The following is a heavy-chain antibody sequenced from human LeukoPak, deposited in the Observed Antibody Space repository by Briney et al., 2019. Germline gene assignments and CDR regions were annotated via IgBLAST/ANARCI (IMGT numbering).Heavy chain of an antibody. D-gene: IGHD6-19*01. CDR2: ISGSGGST. J-gene: IGHJ6*02. CDR1: GFTFSSYA. V-gene: IGHV3-23*01. CDR3: AEIAVAGTRYGTRADYYYYGMDV. Sequence: GGSLRLSCAASGFTFSSYAMSWVRQAPGKGLEWVSVISGSGGSTYYADSVKGRFTISRDNSKNTLYLQMNSLRAEDTAVYYCAEIAVAGTRYGTRADYYYYGMDVWGQGTTVTVSS.